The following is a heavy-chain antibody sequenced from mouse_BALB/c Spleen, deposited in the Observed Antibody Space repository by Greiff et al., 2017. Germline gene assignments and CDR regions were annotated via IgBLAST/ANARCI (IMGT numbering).Heavy chain of an antibody. J-gene: IGHJ4*01. Sequence: EVQGVESGGGLVKPGGSLKLSCAASGFTFSSYAMSWVRQSPEKRLEWVAEISSGGSYTYYPDTVTGRFTISRDNAKNTLYLEMSSLRSEDTAMYYCARIIYDGYSGAMDYWGQGASGTVSS. D-gene: IGHD2-3*01. CDR2: ISSGGSYT. CDR3: ARIIYDGYSGAMDY. CDR1: GFTFSSYA. V-gene: IGHV5-9-4*01.